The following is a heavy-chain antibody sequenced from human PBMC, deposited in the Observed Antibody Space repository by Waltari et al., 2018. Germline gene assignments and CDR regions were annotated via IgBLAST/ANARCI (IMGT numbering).Heavy chain of an antibody. D-gene: IGHD6-13*01. J-gene: IGHJ3*02. CDR2: ISSSSSYI. V-gene: IGHV3-21*01. CDR1: GFTFSSYS. Sequence: EVQLVESGGGLVKPGGSLRLSCAASGFTFSSYSMNWVRQAPGKGLEWVSSISSSSSYIYYADSVKGRFTISRDNAKNSLYLQMNSLRAEDTAVYYCARERSSSWGGIDAFDIWGQGTMVTVSS. CDR3: ARERSSSWGGIDAFDI.